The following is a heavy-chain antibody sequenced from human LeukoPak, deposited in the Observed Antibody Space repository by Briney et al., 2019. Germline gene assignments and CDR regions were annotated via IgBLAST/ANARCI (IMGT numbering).Heavy chain of an antibody. CDR3: AGRASSSEHFPPPFDL. V-gene: IGHV4-39*02. CDR1: GVSVSSTRYY. J-gene: IGHJ4*02. CDR2: FHYSGSP. D-gene: IGHD6-19*01. Sequence: PSETLSLTCSVSGVSVSSTRYYWAWIRQPPGQGLQWIGSFHYSGSPFYNPSLESRITISLDASDNHFSLKLTSVTAADTAVYYCAGRASSSEHFPPPFDLWGQGSLVIVSS.